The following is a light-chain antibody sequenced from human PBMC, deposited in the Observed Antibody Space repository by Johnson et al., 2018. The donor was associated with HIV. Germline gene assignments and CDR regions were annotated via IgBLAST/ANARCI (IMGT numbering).Light chain of an antibody. V-gene: IGLV1-51*01. Sequence: QSVLTQPPSVSAAPGQKVTISCSGSNSNIGNNYVSWYQQVPGTAPKLLIYDNSKRPSGIPDRFSGSKSGTSATLGITGLQTGDEADYFCGTWDSSLSAMGLGNGTKVTVL. CDR3: GTWDSSLSAMG. CDR2: DNS. J-gene: IGLJ1*01. CDR1: NSNIGNNY.